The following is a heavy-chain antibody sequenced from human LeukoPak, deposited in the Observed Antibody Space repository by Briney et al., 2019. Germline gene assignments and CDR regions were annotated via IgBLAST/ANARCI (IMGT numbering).Heavy chain of an antibody. CDR3: ARIPSGDVDTAMVMYYHYGMDV. J-gene: IGHJ6*02. V-gene: IGHV1-69*02. CDR2: IIPLSGIV. D-gene: IGHD5-18*01. Sequence: SVKVSCTASGGTFSSHTISWVRQAPEQGLEWMGRIIPLSGIVNYAQKFQDRVTITADKSTSTAYMEVSSLRSEDTAVYYCARIPSGDVDTAMVMYYHYGMDVWGQGTTVTVSS. CDR1: GGTFSSHT.